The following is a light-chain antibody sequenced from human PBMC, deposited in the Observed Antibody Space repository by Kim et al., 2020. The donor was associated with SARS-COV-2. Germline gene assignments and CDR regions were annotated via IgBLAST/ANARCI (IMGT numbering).Light chain of an antibody. CDR2: KAS. Sequence: STLSASVGDRVTITCRASQSISSWLAWYQQKPGKAPKLLIYKASSLESGVPSRFSGSGSGTEFTLTISSLQPDDFATYYCQQRRTFGQGTKVDIK. CDR3: QQRRT. CDR1: QSISSW. J-gene: IGKJ1*01. V-gene: IGKV1-5*03.